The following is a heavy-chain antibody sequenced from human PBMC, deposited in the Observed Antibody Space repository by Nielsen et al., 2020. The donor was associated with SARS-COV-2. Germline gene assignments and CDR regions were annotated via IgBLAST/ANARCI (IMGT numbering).Heavy chain of an antibody. CDR3: AKKNARQWELLGDVFDY. J-gene: IGHJ4*02. CDR1: GFTFSSYG. D-gene: IGHD1-26*01. Sequence: GESLKISCAASGFTFSSYGMHWVRQAPGKGLEWVAFIRYDGSNKYYADSVKGRFTISRDNSKNTLYLQMNSLRAEDTAVYYCAKKNARQWELLGDVFDYWGQGTLVTVSS. CDR2: IRYDGSNK. V-gene: IGHV3-30*02.